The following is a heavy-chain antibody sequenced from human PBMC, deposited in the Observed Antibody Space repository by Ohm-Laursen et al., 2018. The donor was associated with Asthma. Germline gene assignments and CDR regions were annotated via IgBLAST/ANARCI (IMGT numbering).Heavy chain of an antibody. J-gene: IGHJ6*02. CDR2: ISYDGSNK. V-gene: IGHV3-30*03. CDR3: ARGFSSGVPVVAFDV. Sequence: SLRLSCSASGFTFSRNGMHWVRQAPGKGLEWVAVISYDGSNKYYADSVKGRFTISRDNSKNTLYLQMNSLRAEDTAVYYCARGFSSGVPVVAFDVWGQGTTVTVSS. D-gene: IGHD3-22*01. CDR1: GFTFSRNG.